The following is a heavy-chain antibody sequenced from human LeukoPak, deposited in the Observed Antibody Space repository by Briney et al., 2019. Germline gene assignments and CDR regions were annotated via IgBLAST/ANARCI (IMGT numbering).Heavy chain of an antibody. J-gene: IGHJ4*02. Sequence: SQTLSLTCTVSGGSISSGSYYWSWIRQPAGKGLEWIGRIYTSGSTNYNPSLKSRVTISVDTSKNQFSLKLSSVTAADTAVYYCARGGIAASDYWGQGTLVTVSP. V-gene: IGHV4-61*02. CDR2: IYTSGST. CDR3: ARGGIAASDY. D-gene: IGHD6-13*01. CDR1: GGSISSGSYY.